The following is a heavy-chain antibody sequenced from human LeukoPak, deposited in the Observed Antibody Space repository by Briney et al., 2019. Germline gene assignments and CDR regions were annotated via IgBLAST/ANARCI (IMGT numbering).Heavy chain of an antibody. CDR1: GFTFDDYA. CDR3: AKGVATITSLNWYFDL. Sequence: GRSLRLSCAASGFTFDDYAMHWVRQAPGKGLEWVSGISWNSCSIGYADSVKGRFTISRDNAKNSLYLQMNSLRAEDMALYYCAKGVATITSLNWYFDLWGRGTLVTVSS. V-gene: IGHV3-9*03. D-gene: IGHD5-12*01. CDR2: ISWNSCSI. J-gene: IGHJ2*01.